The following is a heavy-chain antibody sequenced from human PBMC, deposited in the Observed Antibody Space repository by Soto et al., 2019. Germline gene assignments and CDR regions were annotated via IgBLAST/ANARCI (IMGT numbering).Heavy chain of an antibody. D-gene: IGHD3-10*01. CDR2: IIPIFGTA. CDR3: ARDMTMVRGGGYGMDV. J-gene: IGHJ6*02. Sequence: QVQLVQSGAEVQKPGSSVKVSCKASGGTFSSYAISWVRQAPGQGLEWMGGIIPIFGTANYAQKFQGRVTITADKATSTADMELSSLRSEDTAVYYCARDMTMVRGGGYGMDVWGQGTTVTVSS. V-gene: IGHV1-69*06. CDR1: GGTFSSYA.